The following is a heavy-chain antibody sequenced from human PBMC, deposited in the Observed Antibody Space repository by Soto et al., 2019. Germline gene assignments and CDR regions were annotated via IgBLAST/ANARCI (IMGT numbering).Heavy chain of an antibody. V-gene: IGHV5-51*01. D-gene: IGHD3-22*01. Sequence: GESLKISCKASGYSFTNYWIGWVRQTPAKGLEWMGIIYTGDSHTTYSPSFRGQVTISADKSISTTYLQWSSLKASDTAMYYCARQIYDSDTGPNFQYYFDSWGQGTPVTVSS. CDR1: GYSFTNYW. CDR3: ARQIYDSDTGPNFQYYFDS. CDR2: IYTGDSHT. J-gene: IGHJ4*02.